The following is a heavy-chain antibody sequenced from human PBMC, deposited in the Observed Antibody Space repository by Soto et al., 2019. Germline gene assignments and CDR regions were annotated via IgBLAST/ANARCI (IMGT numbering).Heavy chain of an antibody. CDR1: GGSISSDDYY. Sequence: QVQLQESGPGLVKPSQTLSLTCTVSGGSISSDDYYWSWVRQLPGKGLEWIGYIYHSGCTYYNPSLKRRLTISVAASKNQCSLRLRSVTAADTAIYYCSRAPVPHHTYYGMDVWGKGTTVTVSS. J-gene: IGHJ6*04. CDR3: SRAPVPHHTYYGMDV. CDR2: IYHSGCT. D-gene: IGHD2-2*01. V-gene: IGHV4-30-4*01.